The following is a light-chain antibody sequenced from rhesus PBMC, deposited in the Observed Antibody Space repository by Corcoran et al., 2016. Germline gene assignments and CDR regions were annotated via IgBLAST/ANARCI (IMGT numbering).Light chain of an antibody. CDR3: QQYSTWPHT. J-gene: IGKJ4*01. Sequence: VVLTQSPATLSLSPGERATLSRRASPSVSSYFDWYQQKPGPAPSLHIFGASSRATGNPARFSGRGSGTDFTLTISSLEPEDFAVYYCQQYSTWPHTFGGGTKVEIK. CDR1: PSVSSY. CDR2: GAS. V-gene: IGKV3S9*01.